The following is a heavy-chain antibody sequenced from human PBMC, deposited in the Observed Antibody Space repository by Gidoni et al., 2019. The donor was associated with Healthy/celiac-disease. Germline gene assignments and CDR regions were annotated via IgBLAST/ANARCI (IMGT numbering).Heavy chain of an antibody. CDR2: ISSNGGST. D-gene: IGHD3-22*01. J-gene: IGHJ4*02. V-gene: IGHV3-64D*06. CDR1: GFTSSSYA. CDR3: VKDFYYYDSRGLGGY. Sequence: EVQLVESGGGLVQPGGSLRLSCSASGFTSSSYAMHWVRQAPGKGLEYVSAISSNGGSTYYADSVKGRFTISRDNSKNTLYLQMSSLRAEDTAVYYCVKDFYYYDSRGLGGYWGQGTLVTVSS.